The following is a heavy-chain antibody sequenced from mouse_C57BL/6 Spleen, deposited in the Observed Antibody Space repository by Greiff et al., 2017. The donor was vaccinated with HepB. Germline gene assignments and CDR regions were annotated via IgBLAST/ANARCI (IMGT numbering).Heavy chain of an antibody. J-gene: IGHJ1*03. CDR3: TRVHYYGSSFFDV. CDR1: GFTFSSYA. V-gene: IGHV5-9-1*02. Sequence: EVKLVESGEGLVKPGGSLKLSCAASGFTFSSYAMSWVRQTPEKRLEWVAYISSGGDYIYYADTVKGRFTISRDNARNTLYLQMSSLKSEDTAMYYCTRVHYYGSSFFDVWGTGTTVTVSS. CDR2: ISSGGDYI. D-gene: IGHD1-1*01.